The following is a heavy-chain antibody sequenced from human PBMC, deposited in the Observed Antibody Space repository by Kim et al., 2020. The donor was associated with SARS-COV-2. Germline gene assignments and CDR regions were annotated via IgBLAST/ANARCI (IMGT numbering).Heavy chain of an antibody. D-gene: IGHD3-10*01. J-gene: IGHJ3*02. V-gene: IGHV4-34*01. CDR2: INHSGST. Sequence: SETLSLTCAVYGGSFSGYYWSWIRQPPGKGLEWIGEINHSGSTNYNPSLKSRVTISVDTSKNQFSLKLSSVTAADTAVYYCARGMVRGVIIRRIDAFDIWGQGTMVTVSS. CDR1: GGSFSGYY. CDR3: ARGMVRGVIIRRIDAFDI.